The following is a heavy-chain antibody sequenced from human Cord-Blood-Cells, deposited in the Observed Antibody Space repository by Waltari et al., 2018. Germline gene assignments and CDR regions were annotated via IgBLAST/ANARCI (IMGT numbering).Heavy chain of an antibody. D-gene: IGHD3-3*01. CDR3: ARGPIFGVVINWFDP. CDR1: GGSFSGYY. V-gene: IGHV4-34*01. CDR2: INHSGST. J-gene: IGHJ5*02. Sequence: QVQLQQWGAGLLKPSETLSLTCAVYGGSFSGYYWSWIRQPPGKGLEWIGEINHSGSTNDNPSLKGRVTISVDTSKNQFSLKLSSVTAADTAVYYCARGPIFGVVINWFDPWGQGTLVTVSS.